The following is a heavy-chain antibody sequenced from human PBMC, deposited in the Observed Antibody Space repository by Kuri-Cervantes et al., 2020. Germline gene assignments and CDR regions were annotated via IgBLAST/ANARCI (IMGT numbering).Heavy chain of an antibody. V-gene: IGHV3-23*01. Sequence: GGSLRLSCVTSGFTFTSYPMTWVRQAPGKGLEWVSTIIGGGGVTEYADSVKGRFTISRDNSKKTVSLQINSLRAEDTAVYYCARETRFPYYYMDVWGKGTTVTVSS. CDR3: ARETRFPYYYMDV. CDR1: GFTFTSYP. CDR2: IIGGGGVT. J-gene: IGHJ6*03.